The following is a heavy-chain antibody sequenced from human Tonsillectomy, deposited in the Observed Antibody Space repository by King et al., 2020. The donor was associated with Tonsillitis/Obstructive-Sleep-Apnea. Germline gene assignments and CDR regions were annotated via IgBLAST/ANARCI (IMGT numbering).Heavy chain of an antibody. V-gene: IGHV3-7*01. CDR2: IKQDGSEK. CDR1: GFTFSSYW. J-gene: IGHJ3*02. CDR3: ARAYCSSTSCYHPYDAFDI. D-gene: IGHD2-2*01. Sequence: VQLVESGGGLVQPGGSLRLSCAASGFTFSSYWMSWVRQAPGTGLEWVANIKQDGSEKYYVDSVKGRFTISRDNAKNSLYLQMNSLRAEDTAVFYCARAYCSSTSCYHPYDAFDIWGQGTMVTVSS.